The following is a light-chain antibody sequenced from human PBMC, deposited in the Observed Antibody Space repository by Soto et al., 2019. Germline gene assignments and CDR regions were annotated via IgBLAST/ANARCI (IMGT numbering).Light chain of an antibody. J-gene: IGKJ4*02. CDR1: QSLLHSNGYNY. V-gene: IGKV2-28*01. Sequence: DIVMTQSPLSLPVTPGEPASISCRSSQSLLHSNGYNYLDWYLQKPGQPPQLLISLGSNRASEVPDRFSGSGSGTDFTLKIITVEAEDVGVYYCMQTLQTPVTFGGGTKVEIK. CDR2: LGS. CDR3: MQTLQTPVT.